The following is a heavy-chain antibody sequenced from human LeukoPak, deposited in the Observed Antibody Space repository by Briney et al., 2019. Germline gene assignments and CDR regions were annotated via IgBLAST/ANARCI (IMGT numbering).Heavy chain of an antibody. V-gene: IGHV1-69*06. CDR2: IIPIFGTA. Sequence: SVKVSCKASGGTFSSYAISWVRQAPGQGLEWMGGIIPIFGTANYAQKFQGRVTITADKSTNTAYMELSSLRSEDTAVYYCASEGQATIPPMNFDQWGQGTLVTVSS. D-gene: IGHD5-12*01. J-gene: IGHJ4*02. CDR3: ASEGQATIPPMNFDQ. CDR1: GGTFSSYA.